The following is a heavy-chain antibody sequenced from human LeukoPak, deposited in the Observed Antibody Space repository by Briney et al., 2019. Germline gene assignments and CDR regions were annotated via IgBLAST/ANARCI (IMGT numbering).Heavy chain of an antibody. D-gene: IGHD2-8*01. CDR1: GYTFTSYG. J-gene: IGHJ4*02. CDR3: ARGASTNGVFRPDGYFDY. CDR2: ISAYNGNT. V-gene: IGHV1-18*01. Sequence: ASVKVSCKASGYTFTSYGISWVRQAPGQGLEWMGWISAYNGNTNYAQKLQGRVTMTTDTSTSTAYMGLRSLRSDDTAVYYCARGASTNGVFRPDGYFDYWGQGTLVTVSS.